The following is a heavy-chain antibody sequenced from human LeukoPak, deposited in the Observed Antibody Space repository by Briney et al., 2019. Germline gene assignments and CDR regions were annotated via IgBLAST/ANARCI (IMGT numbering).Heavy chain of an antibody. Sequence: SETLSLTCTVSGGSISSSSYYWGWIRQPPGKGLEWIGSIYYSGSTYYNPSLKSRVTISVDTSKNQFSLKLSSVTAADTAVYYCVMGSSSWRRDNWFNPWGQGTLVTVSS. V-gene: IGHV4-39*07. CDR3: VMGSSSWRRDNWFNP. D-gene: IGHD6-13*01. CDR2: IYYSGST. J-gene: IGHJ5*02. CDR1: GGSISSSSYY.